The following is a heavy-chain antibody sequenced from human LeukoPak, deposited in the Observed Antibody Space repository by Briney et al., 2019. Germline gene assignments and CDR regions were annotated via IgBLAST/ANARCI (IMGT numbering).Heavy chain of an antibody. CDR3: ASGPEQLVYFDY. Sequence: AASVKVSCKASGGTFSSYAISWVRQAPGQGLEWMGGIIPIFGTANYAQKFQGRVTITADESTSTAYMELSSLRSEDTAVYYCASGPEQLVYFDYWGQGTLVTVSS. J-gene: IGHJ4*02. CDR2: IIPIFGTA. V-gene: IGHV1-69*13. CDR1: GGTFSSYA. D-gene: IGHD6-6*01.